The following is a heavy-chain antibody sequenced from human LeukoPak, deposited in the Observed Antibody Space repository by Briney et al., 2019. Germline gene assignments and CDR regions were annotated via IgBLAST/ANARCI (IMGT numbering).Heavy chain of an antibody. Sequence: GGSLRLSCTASGFTFKTYTINWVRQAPGKGLEWVSSISSSGDYKYYADSLKGRFTISRDNTKNSLYLQMNSLRAEDTALYYCARDSDNSGWLNYYMDVWGQGTTVTVSS. D-gene: IGHD6-19*01. J-gene: IGHJ6*02. CDR1: GFTFKTYT. CDR3: ARDSDNSGWLNYYMDV. CDR2: ISSSGDYK. V-gene: IGHV3-21*01.